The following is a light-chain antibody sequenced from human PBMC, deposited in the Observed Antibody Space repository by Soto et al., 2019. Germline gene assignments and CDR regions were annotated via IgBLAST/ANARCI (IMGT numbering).Light chain of an antibody. V-gene: IGKV3D-15*01. Sequence: EIVLTQSPATLSLSPGEGATLSCRASQSVSRYLAWYQHKPGQAPTLLIYGTSTRATGIPARFSGSGSETEFTLTITSLQSEDFAVYYCQQYNKWRTFGQGTKVDIK. J-gene: IGKJ1*01. CDR3: QQYNKWRT. CDR1: QSVSRY. CDR2: GTS.